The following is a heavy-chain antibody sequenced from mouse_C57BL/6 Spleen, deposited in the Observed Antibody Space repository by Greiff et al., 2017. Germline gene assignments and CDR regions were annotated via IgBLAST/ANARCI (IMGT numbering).Heavy chain of an antibody. CDR2: ISDGGSYT. J-gene: IGHJ2*01. CDR1: GFTFSSYA. Sequence: DVHLVESGGGLVKPGGSLKLSCAASGFTFSSYAMSWVRQTPEKRLEWVATISDGGSYTYYPDNVKGRFTISRDNAKNNLYLQMSHLKSEDTAMYYCAREGAEALYFDYWGQGTTLTVSS. V-gene: IGHV5-4*01. CDR3: AREGAEALYFDY. D-gene: IGHD3-2*02.